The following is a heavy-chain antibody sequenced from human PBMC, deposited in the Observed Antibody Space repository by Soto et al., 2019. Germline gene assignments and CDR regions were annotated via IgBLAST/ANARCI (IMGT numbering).Heavy chain of an antibody. J-gene: IGHJ4*02. D-gene: IGHD1-26*01. Sequence: ASVKVSCKASGYTFTSYDMNWVRQATGQGLEWMGWMNPNSGNTGYAQKFQGRVTMTRNTSISTAYMELSSLRSEDTAVYYCARQSRVGATILSYWGQRTLVTVSS. CDR2: MNPNSGNT. CDR1: GYTFTSYD. CDR3: ARQSRVGATILSY. V-gene: IGHV1-8*01.